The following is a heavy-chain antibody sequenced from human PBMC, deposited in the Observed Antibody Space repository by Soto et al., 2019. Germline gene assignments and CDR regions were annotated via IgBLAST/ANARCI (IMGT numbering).Heavy chain of an antibody. CDR1: GFTFSSYS. D-gene: IGHD2-8*01. CDR2: ISSSSSYI. V-gene: IGHV3-21*01. Sequence: GGSLRLSCAASGFTFSSYSMNWVRQAPGKGLEWVSSISSSSSYIYYADSVKGRFTISRDNAKSSLYLQMNSLRAEDTAVYYCARDRPSRANGGFDPWGQGTLVTVSS. J-gene: IGHJ5*02. CDR3: ARDRPSRANGGFDP.